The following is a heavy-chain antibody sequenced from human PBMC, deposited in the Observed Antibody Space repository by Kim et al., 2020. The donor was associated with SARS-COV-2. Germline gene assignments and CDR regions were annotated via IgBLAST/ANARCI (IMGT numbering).Heavy chain of an antibody. CDR2: IKSKTDGGTT. D-gene: IGHD3-9*01. V-gene: IGHV3-15*01. CDR1: GFTFSNAW. Sequence: GGSLRLSCAASGFTFSNAWMSWVRQAPGKGLEWVGRIKSKTDGGTTDYAAPVKGRFTISRDDSKNTLYLQMNSLKTEDTAVYYCTTVRVLTLYDILTPYYYYYMDVWGKGTTVTVSS. CDR3: TTVRVLTLYDILTPYYYYYMDV. J-gene: IGHJ6*03.